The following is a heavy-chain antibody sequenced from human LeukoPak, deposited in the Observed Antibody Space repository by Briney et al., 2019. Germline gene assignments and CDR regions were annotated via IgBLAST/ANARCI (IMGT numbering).Heavy chain of an antibody. Sequence: GGSLRLSCAASGFTFSSYSMNWVRQAPGKGLQWVSSISSGSTYIYYADSLKGRFTISRDNTKNSLYLQMNSLRGEDAAVYYCARGDGATPPDVFDVWGQGTMVTVSS. CDR3: ARGDGATPPDVFDV. J-gene: IGHJ3*01. CDR2: ISSGSTYI. V-gene: IGHV3-21*01. CDR1: GFTFSSYS. D-gene: IGHD3-10*01.